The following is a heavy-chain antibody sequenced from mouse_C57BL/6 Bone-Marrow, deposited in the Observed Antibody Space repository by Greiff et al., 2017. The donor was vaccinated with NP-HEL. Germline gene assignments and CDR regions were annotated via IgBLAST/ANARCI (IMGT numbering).Heavy chain of an antibody. V-gene: IGHV1-18*01. Sequence: EVQLQQSGPELVKPGASVKIPCKASGYTFTDYNMDWVKQSHGKSLEWIGDINPNNGGTIYNQKFKGKATLTVDKSSSTAYMELRSLTSEDTAVYYCALTTVVAWYFDVWGTGTTVTVSS. CDR2: INPNNGGT. D-gene: IGHD1-1*01. CDR1: GYTFTDYN. J-gene: IGHJ1*03. CDR3: ALTTVVAWYFDV.